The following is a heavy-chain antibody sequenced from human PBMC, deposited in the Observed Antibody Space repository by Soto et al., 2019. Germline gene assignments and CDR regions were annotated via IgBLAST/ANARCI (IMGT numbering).Heavy chain of an antibody. CDR1: GFTFDDYA. CDR2: ISWNSGSI. D-gene: IGHD6-13*01. CDR3: AKVLSRIAAADTQPFYY. J-gene: IGHJ4*02. Sequence: LRLSCAASGFTFDDYAMHWVRQAPGKGLEWVSGISWNSGSIGYADSVKGRFTISRDNAKNSLYLQMNSLRAEDTALYYCAKVLSRIAAADTQPFYYWGQGTLVTVSS. V-gene: IGHV3-9*01.